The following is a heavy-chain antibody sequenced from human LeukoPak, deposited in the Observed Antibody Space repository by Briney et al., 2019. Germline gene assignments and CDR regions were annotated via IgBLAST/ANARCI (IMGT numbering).Heavy chain of an antibody. J-gene: IGHJ4*02. CDR3: ARGDYGDLNY. V-gene: IGHV4-34*01. CDR1: GGSFSGYY. CDR2: INHSGST. D-gene: IGHD4-17*01. Sequence: SETLSLTCAVYGGSFSGYYWSWIRQPPGKGLEWIGEINHSGSTNYNPSLKSRVTISVDTSKNQFSLKLTSVTAADTAMYYCARGDYGDLNYWGQGTLVTVSS.